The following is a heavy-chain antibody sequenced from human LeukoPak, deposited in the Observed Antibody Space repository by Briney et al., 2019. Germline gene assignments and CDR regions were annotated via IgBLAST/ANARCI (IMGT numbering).Heavy chain of an antibody. V-gene: IGHV1-46*01. J-gene: IGHJ4*02. D-gene: IGHD3-22*01. Sequence: GASVKVSCKASGYTFSSYYMHWVRQAPGQGLEWKGIINPSGGSTKYAQKLQGRVTMTRDTSTSTVYMELSSLRSEDTAVYYCARDDSSGPQVYRGQGTLVTVSS. CDR2: INPSGGST. CDR1: GYTFSSYY. CDR3: ARDDSSGPQVY.